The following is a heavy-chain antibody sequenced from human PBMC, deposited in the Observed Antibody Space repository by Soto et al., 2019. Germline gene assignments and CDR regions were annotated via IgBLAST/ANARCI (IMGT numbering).Heavy chain of an antibody. CDR1: GYTFTNHG. J-gene: IGHJ4*02. CDR3: ARDFYPVAYFFDY. V-gene: IGHV1-18*04. D-gene: IGHD2-21*01. CDR2: VSGYNDKT. Sequence: QVQLVQSGAELKKPGASVKVSCKASGYTFTNHGISWVRQAPGQGLAWVGWVSGYNDKTKSAQKFQGRVTMTTDTSTNTAYMELRSLRSDDTAVYFCARDFYPVAYFFDYWGQGTLVTVSS.